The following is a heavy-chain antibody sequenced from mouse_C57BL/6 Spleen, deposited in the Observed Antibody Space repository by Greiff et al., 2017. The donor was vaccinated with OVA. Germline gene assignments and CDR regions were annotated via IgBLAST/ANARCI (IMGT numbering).Heavy chain of an antibody. V-gene: IGHV1-61*01. CDR1: GYTFTSYW. Sequence: QVQLQQPGAELVRPGSSVKLSCKASGYTFTSYWMDWVKQRPGQGLEWIGNIYPSDSETHYNQKFKDKATLTVDKSSSTAYMQLSRLTSEDSAVYYCARTFYGYDRYYAMDYWGQGTSVTVSS. D-gene: IGHD2-9*01. J-gene: IGHJ4*01. CDR3: ARTFYGYDRYYAMDY. CDR2: IYPSDSET.